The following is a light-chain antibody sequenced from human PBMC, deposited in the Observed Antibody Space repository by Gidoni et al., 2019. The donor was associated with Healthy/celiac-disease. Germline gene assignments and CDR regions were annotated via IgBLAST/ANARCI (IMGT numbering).Light chain of an antibody. CDR1: QDISNY. V-gene: IGKV1-33*01. J-gene: IGKJ4*01. Sequence: DMQMTPAPSSLSASVGDRVTITCQASQDISNYLNWYQQKPGKAPKLLIYDASNLETGVPSRFSGSGSGTDFTFTISSLQPEDIATYYCQQYDNPPLTFGGGTKLEIK. CDR2: DAS. CDR3: QQYDNPPLT.